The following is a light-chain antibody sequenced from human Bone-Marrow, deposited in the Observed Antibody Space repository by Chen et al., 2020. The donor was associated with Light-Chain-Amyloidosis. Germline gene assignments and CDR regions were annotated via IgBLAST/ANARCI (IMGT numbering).Light chain of an antibody. V-gene: IGLV3-21*02. J-gene: IGLJ1*01. CDR1: NIGSAA. CDR3: QVWDSSLNHV. CDR2: DDR. Sequence: SYVLTQPHALSVAPGQPARLTCEGDNIGSAAVHWYQHKPGQAPVLVVYDDRDRPSGIPERFSGSNSGNTATLTISRVEAGDEADYFCQVWDSSLNHVFGTGTKVSVL.